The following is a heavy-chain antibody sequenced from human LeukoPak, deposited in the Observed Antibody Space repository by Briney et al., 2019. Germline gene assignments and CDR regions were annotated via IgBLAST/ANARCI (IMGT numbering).Heavy chain of an antibody. V-gene: IGHV3-23*01. CDR1: GFTFTSYT. CDR3: AIDPNWETHN. J-gene: IGHJ4*02. Sequence: GGSLRLSCAASGFTFTSYTMYWVRQAPGKGLEWVSIIGNNGGGVHYADSVRGRFTISRDNSKNTLYLQMTNLRVDDTALYYCAIDPNWETHNWGQGVLVTVSS. D-gene: IGHD7-27*01. CDR2: IGNNGGGV.